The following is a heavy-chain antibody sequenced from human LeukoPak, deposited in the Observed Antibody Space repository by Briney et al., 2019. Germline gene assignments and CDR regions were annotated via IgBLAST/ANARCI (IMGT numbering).Heavy chain of an antibody. Sequence: ASVKVSCKASGYTFTGYYMHWVRQAPGQGLEWMGRINPNSGGTNYAQKFQGRVTMTRDTSISTAYMELSRLRSDDTAVYYCATWGVIAPRSFDYWGQGTLVTVSS. CDR2: INPNSGGT. D-gene: IGHD2-21*01. J-gene: IGHJ4*02. V-gene: IGHV1-2*06. CDR3: ATWGVIAPRSFDY. CDR1: GYTFTGYY.